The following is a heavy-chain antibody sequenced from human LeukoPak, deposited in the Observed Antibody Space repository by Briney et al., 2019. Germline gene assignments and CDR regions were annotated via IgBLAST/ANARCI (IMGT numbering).Heavy chain of an antibody. J-gene: IGHJ4*02. Sequence: GGSLRLSCAASGFTFSNYWMHWVRQAPGKGLVWVSRLNADGNSITYADSVRGRFTVSRDNAKTSLYLQMISLRAEDTAVYYCARHLSGVTGYTYGRGIDYWGQGTLVTVSS. CDR2: LNADGNSI. D-gene: IGHD5-18*01. CDR1: GFTFSNYW. CDR3: ARHLSGVTGYTYGRGIDY. V-gene: IGHV3-74*01.